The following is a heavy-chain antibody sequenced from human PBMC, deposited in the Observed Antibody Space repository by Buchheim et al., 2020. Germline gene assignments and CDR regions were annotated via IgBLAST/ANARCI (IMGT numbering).Heavy chain of an antibody. D-gene: IGHD6-19*01. Sequence: QVQLVESGGGVVQPGRSLRLSCAASGFTFSSYGMHWVRQAPGKGLEWVAVIWYDGSNKYYADSVKGRFTISRDNSKNTLYLQMNSLRAEDTAVYYCARGRGSGWYKGYYYGMDVWGQGTT. CDR2: IWYDGSNK. J-gene: IGHJ6*02. CDR3: ARGRGSGWYKGYYYGMDV. CDR1: GFTFSSYG. V-gene: IGHV3-33*01.